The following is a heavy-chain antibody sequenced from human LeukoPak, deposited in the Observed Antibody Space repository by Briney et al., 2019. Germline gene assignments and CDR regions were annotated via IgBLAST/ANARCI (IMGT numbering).Heavy chain of an antibody. CDR1: GYSFTSYW. J-gene: IGHJ4*02. Sequence: VESLKISCKGSGYSFTSYWIGWGRQMPGKGLEWMGIIYPGDSDTRYSPSFQGQVTISADKSISTAYLQSSSLKASDTAMYYCAIAAAGTSEYYFDYWGQGTLVTVSS. D-gene: IGHD6-13*01. CDR2: IYPGDSDT. CDR3: AIAAAGTSEYYFDY. V-gene: IGHV5-51*01.